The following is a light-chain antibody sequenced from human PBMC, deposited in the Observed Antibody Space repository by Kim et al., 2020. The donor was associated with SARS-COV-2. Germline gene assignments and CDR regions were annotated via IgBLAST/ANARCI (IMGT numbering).Light chain of an antibody. CDR2: LGC. Sequence: VMTQSPLSLPVTPGEPASIPCRSSQSILHSNGYNYLDWYLQKPGKSPQLLSYLGCNRSSGVPDSFSGSGSGTDFTLRISSVEAGDVRVYLFFQALQNPTTLYTFGRGTKLEF. CDR3: FQALQNPTTLYT. CDR1: QSILHSNGYNY. V-gene: IGKV2-28*01. J-gene: IGKJ2*01.